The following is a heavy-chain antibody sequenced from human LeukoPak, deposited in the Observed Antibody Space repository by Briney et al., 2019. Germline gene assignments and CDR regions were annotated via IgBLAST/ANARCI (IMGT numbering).Heavy chain of an antibody. CDR1: GYTFTTYG. D-gene: IGHD3-16*02. CDR2: ISAYNGDI. V-gene: IGHV1-18*01. Sequence: ASVKVSCKASGYTFTTYGISWVRQAPGQGLEWMGWISAYNGDINYAQKLQGRVTMTTDTSTSTTYMELRSLRSDDTAVYYCARYGDYDYVWGSHRYTSFDYWGQGTLVTVS. CDR3: ARYGDYDYVWGSHRYTSFDY. J-gene: IGHJ4*02.